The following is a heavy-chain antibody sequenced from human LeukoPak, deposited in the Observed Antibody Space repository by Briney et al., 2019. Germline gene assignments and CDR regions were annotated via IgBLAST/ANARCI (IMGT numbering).Heavy chain of an antibody. J-gene: IGHJ2*01. CDR1: GFTFRNYG. CDR3: AKESEEEQLLGXASFDH. Sequence: GGSLRLSCAASGFTFRNYGMHWVRQAPGKGLEWVAFIRYDGSFKEYADSVKGRFTISRDNSKDTLFLQMNSLRPDDTAIYNCAKESEEEQLLGXASFDHWGRGTSVIVSS. D-gene: IGHD1/OR15-1a*01. V-gene: IGHV3-30*02. CDR2: IRYDGSFK.